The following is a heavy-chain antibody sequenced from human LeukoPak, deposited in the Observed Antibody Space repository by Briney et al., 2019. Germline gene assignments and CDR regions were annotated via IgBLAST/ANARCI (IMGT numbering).Heavy chain of an antibody. J-gene: IGHJ4*02. D-gene: IGHD6-13*01. CDR3: AREGAAAGTDDDFDY. CDR1: GYSFTSYW. Sequence: GESLKISCKGSGYSFTSYWIGWVRQMPGKGLEWMGIIYPGDSDTRYSPSFQGQVTISADKSISTAYLQWSSLKASDTAMYYCAREGAAAGTDDDFDYWGQGTLVTVFS. CDR2: IYPGDSDT. V-gene: IGHV5-51*01.